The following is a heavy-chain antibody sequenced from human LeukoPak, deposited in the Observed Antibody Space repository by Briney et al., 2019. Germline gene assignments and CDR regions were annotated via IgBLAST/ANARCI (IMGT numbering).Heavy chain of an antibody. CDR3: ARDQWVTLYYFDY. Sequence: ASVKVSCKASGHIFTDYAMHWVRQAPGQRLEWMGWINAGNGNTKYSQKFQGRVTITRDTSASTAYMELSSLRSEDTAVYYCARDQWVTLYYFDYWGQGTLVTVSS. V-gene: IGHV1-3*01. D-gene: IGHD5-18*01. J-gene: IGHJ4*02. CDR1: GHIFTDYA. CDR2: INAGNGNT.